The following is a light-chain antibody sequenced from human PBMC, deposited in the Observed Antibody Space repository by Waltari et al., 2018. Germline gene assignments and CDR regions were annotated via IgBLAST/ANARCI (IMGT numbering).Light chain of an antibody. CDR3: QQRRNWPLT. CDR2: AAS. CDR1: QSVGTY. J-gene: IGKJ4*01. Sequence: EIVLTQSPAILSFSPGERATISCSASQSVGTYLAWYQQRPGQSPRLLIYAASYRATGIPARFSGSGSETDFTLTISSLQPEDFAVYYCQQRRNWPLTFGGGTRVQI. V-gene: IGKV3-11*01.